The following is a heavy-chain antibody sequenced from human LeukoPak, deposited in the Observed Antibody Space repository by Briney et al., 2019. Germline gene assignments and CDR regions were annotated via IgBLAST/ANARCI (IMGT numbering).Heavy chain of an antibody. CDR3: ARLSYDSSDFHYMDV. CDR2: IYPGDSDA. J-gene: IGHJ6*03. CDR1: GYRFTNYW. V-gene: IGHV5-51*01. D-gene: IGHD3-22*01. Sequence: GESLKISCKGSGYRFTNYWIGWVRQMPGKGLKWMGIIYPGDSDARYSPSFQGQVTISADKSISTAFLQWSSLKASDTAMYYCARLSYDSSDFHYMDVWGKGTTVTISS.